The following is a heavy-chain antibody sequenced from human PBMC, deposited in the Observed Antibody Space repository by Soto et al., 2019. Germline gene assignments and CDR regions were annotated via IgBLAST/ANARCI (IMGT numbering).Heavy chain of an antibody. CDR3: AKPPDYNWNDY. J-gene: IGHJ4*02. CDR1: GFTFSSYA. D-gene: IGHD1-20*01. V-gene: IGHV3-23*01. Sequence: EVQLLESGGGLVQPGGSLRLSCAASGFTFSSYAMSWVRQAPGKGLEWISAVSGSGGSTYYADSVKGRFTISRDNSKDTLYLQMNNLRAEDMAVYYCAKPPDYNWNDYWGQGTLVTVSS. CDR2: VSGSGGST.